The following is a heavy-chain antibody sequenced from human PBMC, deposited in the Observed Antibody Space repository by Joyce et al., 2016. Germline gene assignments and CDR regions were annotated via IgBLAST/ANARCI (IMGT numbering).Heavy chain of an antibody. Sequence: EVQLVESGGVVVQPGGSLRLSCAASGFTFDDYTMHWVRQGPGKGLEWGSLMSWDGGSTYYADSVKGRFTISRDNSKNSLYLQMNSLRTEDTALYYCAKDRGGFGVVISSYLDYWGQGTLVTVSS. CDR3: AKDRGGFGVVISSYLDY. CDR2: MSWDGGST. J-gene: IGHJ4*02. CDR1: GFTFDDYT. D-gene: IGHD3-3*01. V-gene: IGHV3-43*01.